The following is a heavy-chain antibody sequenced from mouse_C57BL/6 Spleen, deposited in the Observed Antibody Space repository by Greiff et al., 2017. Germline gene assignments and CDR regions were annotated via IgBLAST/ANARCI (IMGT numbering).Heavy chain of an antibody. V-gene: IGHV1-26*01. CDR1: GYTFTDYY. J-gene: IGHJ2*01. CDR2: INPNNGGT. Sequence: VQLQQSGPELVKPGASVKISCKASGYTFTDYYMNWVKQSHGKSLEWIGDINPNNGGTSYNQKFKGKATLTVDKSSSTAYMERRSLTSEDSAVYYCASGFDYWGQGTTLTVSS. CDR3: ASGFDY.